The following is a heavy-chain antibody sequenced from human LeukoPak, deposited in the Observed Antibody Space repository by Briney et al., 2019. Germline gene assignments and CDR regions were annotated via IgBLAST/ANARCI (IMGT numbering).Heavy chain of an antibody. J-gene: IGHJ4*02. CDR1: GFTFSSYG. V-gene: IGHV3-30*03. D-gene: IGHD4-17*01. CDR2: ISYDGSNK. CDR3: ARYGPEVYYFDY. Sequence: PGGSLRLSCAASGFTFSSYGMHWVRQAPGKGLEWVAGISYDGSNKYYADSVKGRFTISRDNSKNTLYLQMNSLRAEDTAVYYCARYGPEVYYFDYWGQGTLVSVSS.